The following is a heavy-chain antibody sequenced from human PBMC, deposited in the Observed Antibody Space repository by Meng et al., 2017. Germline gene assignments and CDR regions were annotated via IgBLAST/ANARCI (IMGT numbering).Heavy chain of an antibody. Sequence: QIPFKESAPTLVNPTPTLTLSCTFAVFTLRTSGVGVRWIRQPPGMALEWHALIYWDDVKRYSPSLKSRLTITKDTPKNQVVLTITNMDPVDTATYYCAHSYGSNFDYWCQGTLVTVSS. J-gene: IGHJ4*02. D-gene: IGHD3-10*01. V-gene: IGHV2-5*02. CDR2: IYWDDVK. CDR3: AHSYGSNFDY. CDR1: VFTLRTSGVG.